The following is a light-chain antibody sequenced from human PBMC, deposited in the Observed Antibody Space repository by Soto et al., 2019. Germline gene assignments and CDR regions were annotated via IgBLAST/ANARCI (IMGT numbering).Light chain of an antibody. CDR1: QNIRTY. CDR3: QQTLSVPRT. Sequence: DIQMTQSPRFLSASVGDRVTITCRASQNIRTYLTWYQQKPGKGPTVLIYAASTLQRGVPSRFSGSTTGTDFPLTITGLQPEDSATYYCQQTLSVPRTFGLGTKVEIK. CDR2: AAS. V-gene: IGKV1-39*01. J-gene: IGKJ1*01.